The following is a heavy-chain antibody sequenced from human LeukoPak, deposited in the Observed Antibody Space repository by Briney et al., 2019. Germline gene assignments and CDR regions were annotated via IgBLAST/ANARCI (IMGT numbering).Heavy chain of an antibody. Sequence: GGSLRLSCAASGFTFSSYAMSWVGQAPGKGLEWVSAISGSGGSTYYADSVKGRFTISRDNSKNTLYLQMNSLRAEDTAVYYCAKDLFPNVVVTATFDYWGQGTLVTVSS. CDR2: ISGSGGST. J-gene: IGHJ4*02. CDR1: GFTFSSYA. CDR3: AKDLFPNVVVTATFDY. V-gene: IGHV3-23*01. D-gene: IGHD2-21*02.